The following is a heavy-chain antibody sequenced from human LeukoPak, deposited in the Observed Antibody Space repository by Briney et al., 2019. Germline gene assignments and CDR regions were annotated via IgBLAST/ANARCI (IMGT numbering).Heavy chain of an antibody. Sequence: ASVTVSCKASGYTFTNNYLHWVRQAPGQGLEWMGMIYPRDGSTSYAQNFQGRVTVTRDTSTTTVHMELRGLRSEDTAVYYCARDQEGFDYWGQGTVVTVSS. CDR1: GYTFTNNY. J-gene: IGHJ4*02. V-gene: IGHV1-46*01. CDR3: ARDQEGFDY. CDR2: IYPRDGST.